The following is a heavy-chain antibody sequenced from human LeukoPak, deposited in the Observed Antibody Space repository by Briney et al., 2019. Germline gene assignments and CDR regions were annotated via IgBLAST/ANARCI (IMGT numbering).Heavy chain of an antibody. Sequence: GGSQRLSCAASGFTFRTYEMNWVRQAPGKGLEWVSYISSSGSTINYAGSVKGRFTISRDNAKNSLYLQMNSLRVEDTAIYYCARGITGRDYWGQGTLVAVSS. J-gene: IGHJ4*02. V-gene: IGHV3-48*03. CDR1: GFTFRTYE. D-gene: IGHD1-20*01. CDR3: ARGITGRDY. CDR2: ISSSGSTI.